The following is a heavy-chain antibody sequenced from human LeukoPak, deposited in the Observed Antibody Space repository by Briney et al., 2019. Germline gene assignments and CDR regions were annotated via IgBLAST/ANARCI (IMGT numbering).Heavy chain of an antibody. V-gene: IGHV4-34*01. Sequence: TSETLSLTCAVYGESFSGYYWSWIRQPPWKGLKWIGEINHSGITNYNPSLKSRVTISLDTSRSQFSLMLSSVTAADTAVYYCARGKYDSGGYYLDYWGQGTLVTVSS. CDR1: GESFSGYY. J-gene: IGHJ4*02. D-gene: IGHD3-22*01. CDR2: INHSGIT. CDR3: ARGKYDSGGYYLDY.